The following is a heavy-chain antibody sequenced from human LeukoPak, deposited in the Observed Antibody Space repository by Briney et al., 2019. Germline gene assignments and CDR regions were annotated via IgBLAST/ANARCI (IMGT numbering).Heavy chain of an antibody. CDR1: GFTFSSYS. J-gene: IGHJ5*02. D-gene: IGHD1-26*01. Sequence: GGSLRLSCAASGFTFSSYSMNWVRQAPGKGLEWVSYISSSSSTIYYADSVKGRLTISRDNAKNSLYLQMNSLRAEDTAVYYCARAPRGSYPNWFDPWGQGTLVTVSS. V-gene: IGHV3-48*04. CDR2: ISSSSSTI. CDR3: ARAPRGSYPNWFDP.